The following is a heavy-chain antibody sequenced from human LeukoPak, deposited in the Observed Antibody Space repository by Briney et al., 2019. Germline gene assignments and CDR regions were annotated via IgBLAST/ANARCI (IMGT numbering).Heavy chain of an antibody. CDR1: GFTFNKHN. D-gene: IGHD2-15*01. Sequence: GGSLRLSFAASGFTFNKHNMNWVRQAPGKGLEWVESISSSGCYISYAHSVKGRFTISRSNAFNALYVQMNSLRADDTAVYFCARADCSGGTCRFDFWGQGALVTVSS. J-gene: IGHJ4*02. V-gene: IGHV3-21*01. CDR3: ARADCSGGTCRFDF. CDR2: ISSSGCYI.